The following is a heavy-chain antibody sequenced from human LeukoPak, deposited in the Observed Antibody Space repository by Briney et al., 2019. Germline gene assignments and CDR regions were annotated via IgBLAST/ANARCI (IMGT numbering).Heavy chain of an antibody. Sequence: PGGSLRLSCETAGFTFSSYVMHWVRRTPGKGLVWVSRISHDGFISYADSVKGRFTISRDNAKNSLYLQMNSLRDEDTAVYYCARRFDSWGQGSLVTVSS. CDR1: GFTFSSYV. J-gene: IGHJ4*02. CDR2: ISHDGFI. CDR3: ARRFDS. V-gene: IGHV3-74*01.